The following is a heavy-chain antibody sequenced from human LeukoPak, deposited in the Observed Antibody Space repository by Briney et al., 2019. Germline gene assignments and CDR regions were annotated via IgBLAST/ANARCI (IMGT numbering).Heavy chain of an antibody. CDR2: IYPGDSDT. CDR3: ARRSYGDYIDYFDF. V-gene: IGHV5-51*01. CDR1: GYSFTSFW. Sequence: GESLKISCKGSGYSFTSFWIGWVRQMPGKGLEWMGIIYPGDSDTRYSPSFQGQVTMSADKSISTAYLQWSSLKASDTAIYYCARRSYGDYIDYFDFWGQGTLVTVSS. J-gene: IGHJ4*02. D-gene: IGHD4-17*01.